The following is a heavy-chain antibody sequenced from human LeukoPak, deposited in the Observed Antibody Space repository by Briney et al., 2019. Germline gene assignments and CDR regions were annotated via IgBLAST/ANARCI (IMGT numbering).Heavy chain of an antibody. CDR3: ARGIAALDY. V-gene: IGHV3-33*01. CDR1: GFTFSSYG. D-gene: IGHD6-13*01. J-gene: IGHJ4*02. Sequence: GGSLRLSCAASGFTFSSYGMHWVRQAPGKGLEWAAVIWYDGSNKYYADSVKGRFTISRDNSKNTLYLQMNSLRAEDTAVYYCARGIAALDYWGQGTLVTVSS. CDR2: IWYDGSNK.